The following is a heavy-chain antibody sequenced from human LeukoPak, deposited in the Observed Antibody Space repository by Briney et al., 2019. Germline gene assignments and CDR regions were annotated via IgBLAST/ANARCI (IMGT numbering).Heavy chain of an antibody. V-gene: IGHV4-39*02. D-gene: IGHD3-16*02. CDR3: ARDMAPLFMITFGGVIVMGFDY. CDR1: GGSISSSSYY. J-gene: IGHJ4*02. CDR2: IYYSGST. Sequence: SETLSLTCTVSGGSISSSSYYWGWIRQPPGKGLEWIGSIYYSGSTYYNPSLKSRVTISVDTSKNQFSLKLTSMTAADTAVYYCARDMAPLFMITFGGVIVMGFDYWGQGTLVTVSS.